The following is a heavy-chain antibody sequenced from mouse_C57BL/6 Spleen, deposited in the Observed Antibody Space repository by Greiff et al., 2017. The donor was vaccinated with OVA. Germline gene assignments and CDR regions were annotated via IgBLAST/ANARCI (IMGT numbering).Heavy chain of an antibody. Sequence: QVQLKQSGAELVRPGASVKLSCKASGYTFTDYYINWVKQRPGPGLEWIARIYPGSGNTYYNEKFKGKATLTAEKSSSTAYMQLSSLTSEDSAVYFCARSITTVVGAMDYWGQGTSVTVSS. CDR3: ARSITTVVGAMDY. CDR2: IYPGSGNT. CDR1: GYTFTDYY. V-gene: IGHV1-76*01. D-gene: IGHD1-1*01. J-gene: IGHJ4*01.